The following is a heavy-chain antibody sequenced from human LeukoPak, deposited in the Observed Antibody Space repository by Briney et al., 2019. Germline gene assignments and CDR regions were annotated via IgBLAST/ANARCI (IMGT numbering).Heavy chain of an antibody. CDR1: GWSFCGYY. J-gene: IGHJ4*02. CDR2: INHSGSN. D-gene: IGHD3-10*01. Sequence: SETLSLTCAVYGWSFCGYYWSWIRQPPWKGVEWIGEINHSGSNNYNRSLKSRVTIAVDTSKSQFSLKLSSATAADTAVYCCARQRGTTMVRGVRNTFDYWGQGTLVTVSS. CDR3: ARQRGTTMVRGVRNTFDY. V-gene: IGHV4-34*01.